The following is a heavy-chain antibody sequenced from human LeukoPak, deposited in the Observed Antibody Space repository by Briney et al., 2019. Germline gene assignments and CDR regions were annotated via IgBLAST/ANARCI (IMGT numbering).Heavy chain of an antibody. CDR1: GFTFSSYW. Sequence: GRSLRLSCAASGFTFSSYWMSWVRQAPGKGLEWVANIKQDESEKYYVDSVKGRFTISRDNAKNSLYLQMNSLRAEDTAVYYCARDKIEGPTKLDYWGQGILVTVSS. D-gene: IGHD1-1*01. CDR2: IKQDESEK. CDR3: ARDKIEGPTKLDY. J-gene: IGHJ4*02. V-gene: IGHV3-7*01.